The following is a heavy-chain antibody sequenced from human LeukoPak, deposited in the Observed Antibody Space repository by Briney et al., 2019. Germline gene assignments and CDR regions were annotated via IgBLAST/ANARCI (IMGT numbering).Heavy chain of an antibody. V-gene: IGHV4-38-2*01. Sequence: SETLSLTCAVSNYPITSDYYWVWIRQPPGQGLEWIGQIFHSGIAHYNPSLKSRVTMSVDTSRSQFSVNLNSVTAADTAVYYCGRAGFGNAYNRFYYYMDVWGKGTTVTVSS. J-gene: IGHJ6*03. D-gene: IGHD1-1*01. CDR1: NYPITSDYY. CDR3: GRAGFGNAYNRFYYYMDV. CDR2: IFHSGIA.